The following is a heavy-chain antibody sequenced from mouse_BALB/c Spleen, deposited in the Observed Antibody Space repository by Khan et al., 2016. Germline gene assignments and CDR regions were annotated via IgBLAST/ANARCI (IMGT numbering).Heavy chain of an antibody. J-gene: IGHJ3*01. CDR3: GRRDYYGLGAY. V-gene: IGHV4-1*02. D-gene: IGHD1-1*01. Sequence: EVKLLESGGGLVQPGGSLKLSCAASGFDFSRYWMSWVRQAPGKGLEWIGEINPESSTINYTPSLKDKFIISRDNAKNTLYLQMSKVRSEDTALYYWGRRDYYGLGAYWGPGTPVTGFA. CDR1: GFDFSRYW. CDR2: INPESSTI.